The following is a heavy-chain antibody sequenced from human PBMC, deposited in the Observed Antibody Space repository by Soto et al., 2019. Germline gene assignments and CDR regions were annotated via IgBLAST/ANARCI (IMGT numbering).Heavy chain of an antibody. CDR3: ARNPTYYYDSSGYSPDY. CDR2: IYYSGST. V-gene: IGHV4-39*01. J-gene: IGHJ4*02. CDR1: GGSISSSSYY. D-gene: IGHD3-22*01. Sequence: SETLSLTCTVSGGSISSSSYYWGWIRQPPGKGLEWIGSIYYSGSTYYNPSLKSRVTISVDTSKNQFSLKLSSVTAADTAVYYCARNPTYYYDSSGYSPDYWGQRTPVTVSS.